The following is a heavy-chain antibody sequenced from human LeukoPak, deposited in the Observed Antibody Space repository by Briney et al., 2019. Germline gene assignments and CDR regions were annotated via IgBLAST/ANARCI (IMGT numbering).Heavy chain of an antibody. Sequence: SETLSLTCAVYGGSFSGYYWSWIRQPPGKGLERIGEINHSGSTNYNPSLKSRVTISVDTSKNQFSLKLRSVTAADTAVYFCARQASCGSTKCYPFDYWGQGILVTVSS. J-gene: IGHJ4*02. D-gene: IGHD2-2*01. V-gene: IGHV4-34*01. CDR2: INHSGST. CDR3: ARQASCGSTKCYPFDY. CDR1: GGSFSGYY.